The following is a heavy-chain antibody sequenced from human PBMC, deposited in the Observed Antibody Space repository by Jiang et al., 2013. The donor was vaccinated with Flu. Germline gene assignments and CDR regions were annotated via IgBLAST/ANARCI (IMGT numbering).Heavy chain of an antibody. CDR1: GFTFSSYE. CDR2: ISSSGSTI. Sequence: VQLVESGGGLVQPGGSLRLSCAASGFTFSSYEMNWVRQAPGKGLEWVSYISSSGSTIYYADSVKGRFTISRDNAKNSLYLQMNSLRAEDTAVYYCAREKTYQSYYYDSSGYPAAFDIWGQGTMVTVSS. V-gene: IGHV3-48*03. D-gene: IGHD3-22*01. CDR3: AREKTYQSYYYDSSGYPAAFDI. J-gene: IGHJ3*02.